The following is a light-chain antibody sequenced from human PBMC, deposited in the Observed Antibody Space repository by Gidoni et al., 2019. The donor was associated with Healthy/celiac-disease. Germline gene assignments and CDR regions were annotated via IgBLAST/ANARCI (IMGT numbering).Light chain of an antibody. CDR1: SLRSYY. CDR2: GKN. V-gene: IGLV3-19*01. J-gene: IGLJ1*01. Sequence: SSELNQDPAVSVALGQPVRITCQGDSLRSYYASWYQQKPGQAPVLVIYGKNNRPSGIPDRFSGSSSGNTASLTITGAQAEDEADYYCNSRDSSGNHLQVFGTGTKVTVL. CDR3: NSRDSSGNHLQV.